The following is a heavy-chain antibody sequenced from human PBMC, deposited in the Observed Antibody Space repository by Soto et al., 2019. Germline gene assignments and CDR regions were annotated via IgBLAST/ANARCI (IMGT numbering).Heavy chain of an antibody. CDR3: AKPHSPPSSVDV. CDR1: GFIFSNYA. Sequence: EVQVLESGGGLVQPGGSLRLSCVGSGFIFSNYAMAWVRQAPGKGLEWVSGFGGSGGTYYADSVKGRYTISRDNSKNTWYLQITSLRVEDAAVYYCAKPHSPPSSVDVGGRGTGFPVSS. V-gene: IGHV3-23*01. CDR2: FGGSGGT. J-gene: IGHJ6*04.